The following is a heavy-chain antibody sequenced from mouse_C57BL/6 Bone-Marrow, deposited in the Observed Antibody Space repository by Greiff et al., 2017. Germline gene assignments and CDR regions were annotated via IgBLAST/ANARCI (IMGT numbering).Heavy chain of an antibody. CDR2: ISGGGGNT. CDR1: GFTFSSYT. CDR3: ARHDPLDY. J-gene: IGHJ2*01. Sequence: DVQLVEPGGGLVKPGGSLKLSCAASGFTFSSYTMPWVRQTPEKRLEWVATISGGGGNTYYPDSVKGRFTISRDNAKNTLYLQMSSLRSEDTALYYCARHDPLDYWGQGTTLTVSS. V-gene: IGHV5-9*01.